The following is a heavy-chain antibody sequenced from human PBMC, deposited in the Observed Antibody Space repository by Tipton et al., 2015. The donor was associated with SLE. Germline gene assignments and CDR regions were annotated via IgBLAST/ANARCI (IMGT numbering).Heavy chain of an antibody. V-gene: IGHV4-39*02. CDR2: IYYSGST. CDR3: AREGGLTTCSGDCQK. Sequence: TLSLTCTVSGGAVSRSSYYWGWIRQPPGKGLEWIGSIYYSGSTYYNPSLKSRVTISVDTSKNQFSLKLSSVTAADTAVYFCAREGGLTTCSGDCQKWGQGTLVTVSS. CDR1: GGAVSRSSYY. J-gene: IGHJ4*02. D-gene: IGHD2-21*01.